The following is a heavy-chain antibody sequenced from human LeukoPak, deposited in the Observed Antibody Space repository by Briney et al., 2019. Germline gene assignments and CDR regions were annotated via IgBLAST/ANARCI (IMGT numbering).Heavy chain of an antibody. D-gene: IGHD3-9*01. V-gene: IGHV3-23*01. CDR2: ISGSGGST. Sequence: PGGSLRLSCAASGFTFSSYAMSWDRQAPGKGLEWVSAISGSGGSTYYADSVKGRFTISRDNSKNTLYLQMNSLRAEDTAVYYCAKDPPTYDILTGYSLPFDAFDIWGQGTMVTVSS. CDR3: AKDPPTYDILTGYSLPFDAFDI. J-gene: IGHJ3*02. CDR1: GFTFSSYA.